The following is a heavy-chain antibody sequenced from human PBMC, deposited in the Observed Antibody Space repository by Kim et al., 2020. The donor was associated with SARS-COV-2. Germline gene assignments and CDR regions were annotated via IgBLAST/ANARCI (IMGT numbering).Heavy chain of an antibody. Sequence: SETLSLTCAVSGGSISDSNYYWAWIRQPPGTGLEWIGSVYQTGVTYYNMSLEGRVIISVDTANNQFSLKLIAVSAADTAVYFCARDGHGSGFSRTDAFD. J-gene: IGHJ3*02. D-gene: IGHD3-10*01. CDR1: GGSISDSNYY. V-gene: IGHV4-39*07. CDR2: VYQTGVT. CDR3: ARDGHGSGFSRTDAFD.